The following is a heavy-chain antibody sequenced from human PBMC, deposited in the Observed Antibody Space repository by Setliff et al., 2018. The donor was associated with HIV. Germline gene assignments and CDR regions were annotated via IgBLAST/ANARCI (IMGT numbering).Heavy chain of an antibody. J-gene: IGHJ6*03. CDR2: IYYSGTT. D-gene: IGHD6-6*01. CDR1: GDSVSSASYY. V-gene: IGHV4-61*01. CDR3: ASEAWTSYRSSSGYYYYYMDV. Sequence: SETLSLTCTVSGDSVSSASYYWSWIRQPPGKGLEWIGYIYYSGTTKYDPSLKSRVTISEDTSKNQISLKLSSVTAADTAVYYCASEAWTSYRSSSGYYYYYMDVWGKGTTVTVSS.